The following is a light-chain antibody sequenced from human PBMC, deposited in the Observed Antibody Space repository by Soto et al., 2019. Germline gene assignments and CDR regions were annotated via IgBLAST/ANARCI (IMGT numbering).Light chain of an antibody. V-gene: IGKV3-20*01. CDR3: QQYGSSPRS. CDR2: GVS. CDR1: QSVNSNF. Sequence: EIVLTQSPGTLALSPGERATLSCRASQSVNSNFFAWYQQKPGQAPRLLIYGVSTRATGIPDRFTGSGSGTDFALTISGLEPEAFAIYYCQQYGSSPRSFGQGTKVDIK. J-gene: IGKJ2*03.